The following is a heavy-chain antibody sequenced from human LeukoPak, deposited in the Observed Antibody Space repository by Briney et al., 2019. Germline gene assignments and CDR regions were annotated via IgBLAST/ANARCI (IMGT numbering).Heavy chain of an antibody. D-gene: IGHD3-10*01. CDR2: IIPIFGTA. J-gene: IGHJ4*02. CDR1: GYTFSGYY. V-gene: IGHV1-69*13. CDR3: ARVNPPYGSGSIPELGYFDY. Sequence: ASVKVSCKASGYTFSGYYMHWVRQAPGQGLEWMGGIIPIFGTANYAQKFQGRVTITADESTSTAYMELSSLRSEDTAVYYCARVNPPYGSGSIPELGYFDYWGQGTLVTVSS.